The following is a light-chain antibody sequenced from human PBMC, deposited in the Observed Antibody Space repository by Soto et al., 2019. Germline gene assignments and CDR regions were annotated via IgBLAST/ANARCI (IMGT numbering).Light chain of an antibody. Sequence: DIQMTQSPSSLSASVGDRVTMTCRASQDIRNYVAWYQQKPGEVPKLLIYAASTSQSGVPARFSGGGFGTDLTLTVTSLRPEDGPTYDCQRYHSALLTFGPGTKVDLK. V-gene: IGKV1-27*01. CDR1: QDIRNY. J-gene: IGKJ3*01. CDR2: AAS. CDR3: QRYHSALLT.